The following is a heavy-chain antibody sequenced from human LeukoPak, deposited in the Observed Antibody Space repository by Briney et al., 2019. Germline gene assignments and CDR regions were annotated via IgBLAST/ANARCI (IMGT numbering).Heavy chain of an antibody. CDR1: GYTFTSYG. Sequence: ASVKVSCKASGYTFTSYGISWVRQAPGQGLEWMGWISAYNGNTNYAQKLQGRVTMTTDTSTSTAYMELRSLRSDDTAVYYCARDVSRYYYYYYMGVWGKGTTVTVSS. D-gene: IGHD3-16*02. V-gene: IGHV1-18*01. CDR3: ARDVSRYYYYYYMGV. CDR2: ISAYNGNT. J-gene: IGHJ6*03.